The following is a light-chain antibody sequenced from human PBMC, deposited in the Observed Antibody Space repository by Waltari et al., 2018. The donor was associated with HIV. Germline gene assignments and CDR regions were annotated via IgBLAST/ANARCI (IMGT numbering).Light chain of an antibody. Sequence: QSVRTQPPAASGTPGQRVTISCSGRSSNIGGNYVYWYQQLPGTAPKLLITRNNQRTSAVPYRFSGPTSALSSPLATMALRSEDESHYSCAAWDDSLSGPVFGGGTMLTLL. CDR2: RNN. J-gene: IGLJ3*02. V-gene: IGLV1-47*01. CDR1: SSNIGGNY. CDR3: AAWDDSLSGPV.